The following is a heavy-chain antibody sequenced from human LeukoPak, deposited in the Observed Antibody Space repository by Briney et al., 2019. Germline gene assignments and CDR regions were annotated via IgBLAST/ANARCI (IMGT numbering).Heavy chain of an antibody. J-gene: IGHJ6*03. CDR3: ARSCSGGSCYSGYYYMDV. CDR2: VSASGGTT. CDR1: GFTFSSYA. D-gene: IGHD2-15*01. Sequence: GGSLRLSCTASGFTFSSYAMSWVRQAPGKGLEWVSAVSASGGTTYYADSVKGRFTISRDNSKNTLHLQMNSLRAEDTAVYYCARSCSGGSCYSGYYYMDVWGKGTTVTVSS. V-gene: IGHV3-23*01.